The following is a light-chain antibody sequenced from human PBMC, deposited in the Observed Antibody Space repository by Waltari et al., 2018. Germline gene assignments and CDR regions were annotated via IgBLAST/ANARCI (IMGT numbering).Light chain of an antibody. J-gene: IGLJ1*01. CDR2: DVS. V-gene: IGLV2-14*03. CDR1: SSDVGAYNH. CDR3: SSFTTSSTYV. Sequence: QSALTQTASVSGSPGQSITISCTGTSSDVGAYNHVSWYQQNPGKAPKVMIYDVSNRPSGGSNRFSGSKSGNTASLSISGLQAEDEADYYCSSFTTSSTYVFGTGTKVTVL.